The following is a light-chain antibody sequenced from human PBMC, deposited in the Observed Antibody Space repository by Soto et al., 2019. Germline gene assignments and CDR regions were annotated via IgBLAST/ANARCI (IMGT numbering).Light chain of an antibody. CDR2: DAS. CDR1: QSISTW. J-gene: IGKJ5*01. Sequence: DIQMTQSPSSLSSSVGDRFTITGRSSQSISTWLAWYQQKPGKAPKLLIYDASSLESGVPSRFSGSGSGTEFTLTISSLQSEDFATYYCQQSYSTLAITFGQGTRLEIK. CDR3: QQSYSTLAIT. V-gene: IGKV1-5*01.